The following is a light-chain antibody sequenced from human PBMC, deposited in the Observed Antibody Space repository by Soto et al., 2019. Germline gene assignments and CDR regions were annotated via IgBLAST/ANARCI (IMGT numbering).Light chain of an antibody. J-gene: IGLJ1*01. CDR3: SSYTSSSLYV. Sequence: QSLLTQPSSGSGSPGQSITISCTGTSSDVGGYNYVSWYQQLPGKAPKLMIYDVSDRPSGVSNRFSGYKYGNTASLTISGLQAEDEADYYCSSYTSSSLYVFGTGTKVTVL. CDR2: DVS. CDR1: SSDVGGYNY. V-gene: IGLV2-14*01.